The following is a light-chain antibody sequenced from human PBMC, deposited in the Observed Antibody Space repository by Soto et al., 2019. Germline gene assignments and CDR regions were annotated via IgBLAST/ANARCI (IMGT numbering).Light chain of an antibody. J-gene: IGKJ1*01. CDR2: DAS. CDR3: QHYNGDSRT. Sequence: DIQMTQSPSTLSASIGDTVTITCRASQSISSWLAWYQQSPGKAPQLLIYDASILQNEVPSRFSGSRSVPEFTLTISSLQPEHVATYYCQHYNGDSRTFGQGTKVEIK. V-gene: IGKV1-5*01. CDR1: QSISSW.